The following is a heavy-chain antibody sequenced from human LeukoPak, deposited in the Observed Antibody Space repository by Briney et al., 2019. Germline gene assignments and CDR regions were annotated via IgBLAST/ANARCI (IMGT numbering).Heavy chain of an antibody. Sequence: GGSLRLFCAASGLNYIVYIKNWLRQAPGKGAEWISYFGIWSGNTKYAEAVKGRFTISRDKARNSLYLQMNRLRVEDTAVYYCARDHRYAFDNWGHGTLVTVSS. D-gene: IGHD5-12*01. CDR2: FGIWSGNT. J-gene: IGHJ4*01. CDR3: ARDHRYAFDN. V-gene: IGHV3-48*01. CDR1: GLNYIVYI.